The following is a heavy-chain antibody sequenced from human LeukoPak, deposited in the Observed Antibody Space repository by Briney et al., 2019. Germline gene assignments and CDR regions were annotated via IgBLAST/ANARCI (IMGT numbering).Heavy chain of an antibody. D-gene: IGHD6-13*01. J-gene: IGHJ3*02. V-gene: IGHV4-61*10. CDR1: GGSISSGSYY. CDR2: IYYSGST. Sequence: SETLSLTCTVSGGSISSGSYYWNWIRQPAGKGLEWIGYIYYSGSTNYDPSLKSRVTISVDTSKNQFSLKLSSVTAADTAVYYCARPSIAAGGPGAFDIWGQGTKVTVSS. CDR3: ARPSIAAGGPGAFDI.